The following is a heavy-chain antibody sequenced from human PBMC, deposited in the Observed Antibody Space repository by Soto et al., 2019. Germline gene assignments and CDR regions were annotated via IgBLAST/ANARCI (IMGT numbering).Heavy chain of an antibody. J-gene: IGHJ6*03. V-gene: IGHV1-3*01. CDR1: GYTFTSYA. Sequence: ASVKVSCKASGYTFTSYAMHWVRQAPGQRLEWMGWINAGNGNTKYSQKFQGRVTITRDTSASTAYMELSSLRSEDTAVYYCAIDHGYSSGWYQVDPYYYYMDVWGKGTTVTVSS. CDR3: AIDHGYSSGWYQVDPYYYYMDV. D-gene: IGHD6-13*01. CDR2: INAGNGNT.